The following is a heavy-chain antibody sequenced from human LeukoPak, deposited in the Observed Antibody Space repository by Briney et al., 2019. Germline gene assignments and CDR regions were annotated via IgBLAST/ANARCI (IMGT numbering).Heavy chain of an antibody. V-gene: IGHV3-48*03. J-gene: IGHJ4*02. CDR3: ATDSMGALDS. D-gene: IGHD1-26*01. CDR2: ISSSGSTI. Sequence: GGSLRLSCAASGFTFSSYEMNWVRQAPGKGLEWVSYISSSGSTIYYADSVKGRLTISRDNAKNSLYLQMNSLRAEDTAVYYCATDSMGALDSWGQGTLVTVSS. CDR1: GFTFSSYE.